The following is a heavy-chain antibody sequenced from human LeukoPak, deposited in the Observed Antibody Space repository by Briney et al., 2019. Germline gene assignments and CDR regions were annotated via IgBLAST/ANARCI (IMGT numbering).Heavy chain of an antibody. V-gene: IGHV3-48*01. CDR3: ARGGGYLSAFDI. CDR2: ISSSSSTI. Sequence: GGSLRLSCAASGFTFSMYGMNWVRQAPGKGLEWVSYISSSSSTIYYADSVKGRFTISRDNSKNTLYLQMNSLRAEDTAVYYCARGGGYLSAFDIWGQGTMVTVSS. J-gene: IGHJ3*02. D-gene: IGHD3-10*01. CDR1: GFTFSMYG.